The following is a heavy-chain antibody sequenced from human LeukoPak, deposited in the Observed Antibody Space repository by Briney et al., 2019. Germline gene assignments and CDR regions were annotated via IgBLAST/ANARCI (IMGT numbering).Heavy chain of an antibody. CDR3: ARDSHSVDTATPRGFDP. D-gene: IGHD2-15*01. V-gene: IGHV4-59*01. CDR1: GDSISSYF. CDR2: FHDSGSA. Sequence: PSETLSLTCTVSGDSISSYFLSWIRQPPGKGLEWIGYFHDSGSANYNPSLKSRITMSVDTSKNQFSLNLRSVTAADTAVYYCARDSHSVDTATPRGFDPWGQGTLVTVSS. J-gene: IGHJ5*02.